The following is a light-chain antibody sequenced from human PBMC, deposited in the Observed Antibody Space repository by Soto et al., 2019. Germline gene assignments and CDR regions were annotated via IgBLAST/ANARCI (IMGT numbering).Light chain of an antibody. V-gene: IGKV1-12*01. CDR3: QQADSIPRT. J-gene: IGKJ4*01. Sequence: DIQMTQSPSFVSASVGDRVTITCRASQDISKWLAWYQQKPGSAPKILIFAASTLQRGDPSRFSGSGSGTDFTLTISSLQPEDSATYYCQQADSIPRTLGVGTKV. CDR1: QDISKW. CDR2: AAS.